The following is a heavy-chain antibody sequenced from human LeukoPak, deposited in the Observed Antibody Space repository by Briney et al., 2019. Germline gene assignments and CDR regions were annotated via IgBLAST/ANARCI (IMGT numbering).Heavy chain of an antibody. J-gene: IGHJ4*02. CDR3: ARGPDYGGNS. CDR1: GGSFSGYY. CDR2: INHSGST. V-gene: IGHV4-34*01. D-gene: IGHD4-23*01. Sequence: SETLSLTSAVYGGSFSGYYWSWIRQPPGKGLEWIGEINHSGSTNYNPSLKSRVTISVDTSKNQFSLKLSSVTAADTAVYYCARGPDYGGNSWGQGTLVTVSS.